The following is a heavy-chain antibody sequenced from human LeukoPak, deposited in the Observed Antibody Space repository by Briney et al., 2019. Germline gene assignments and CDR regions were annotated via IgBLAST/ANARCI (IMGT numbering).Heavy chain of an antibody. V-gene: IGHV3-30*18. CDR2: ISYDGSNK. CDR1: GFTFSSYG. CDR3: AKRITMVRGSSNGMDV. J-gene: IGHJ6*02. Sequence: GRSLRLSCAASGFTFSSYGMHWVRQAPGKGLEWVAVISYDGSNKYYVDSVKGRFTISRDNSKNTLYLQMNSLRAEDTAVYYCAKRITMVRGSSNGMDVWGQGTTVTVSS. D-gene: IGHD3-10*01.